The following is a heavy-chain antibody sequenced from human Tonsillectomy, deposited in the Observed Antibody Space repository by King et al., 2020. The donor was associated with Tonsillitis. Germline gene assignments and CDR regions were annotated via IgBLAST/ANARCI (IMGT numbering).Heavy chain of an antibody. CDR3: ARDLYGDYVFDY. CDR1: GFTVTSNY. V-gene: IGHV3-53*01. D-gene: IGHD4-17*01. CDR2: IYSGGNT. Sequence: VQLVESGGGLIQPGGSLRLSCAASGFTVTSNYMTWVRQAPGKGLEWVSGIYSGGNTYYADSVKGRFTISRDNSKNTLYLQMNSLRAEDTAVYYCARDLYGDYVFDYWGQGTLVTVSS. J-gene: IGHJ4*02.